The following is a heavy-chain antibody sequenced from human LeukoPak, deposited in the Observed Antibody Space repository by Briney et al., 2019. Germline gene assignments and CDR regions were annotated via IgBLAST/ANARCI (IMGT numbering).Heavy chain of an antibody. CDR1: GFTFSDYA. Sequence: GGSLRLSCAASGFTFSDYAMTWVRQAAGKGLEWVSSISDTGCRTYYTDSVKGRFTISRDDSKKAVYLEMSTLRVEDTAIYFCGRHDSFIPFWGQGTLVIVSS. CDR2: ISDTGCRT. V-gene: IGHV3-23*01. D-gene: IGHD3-16*02. CDR3: GRHDSFIPF. J-gene: IGHJ4*02.